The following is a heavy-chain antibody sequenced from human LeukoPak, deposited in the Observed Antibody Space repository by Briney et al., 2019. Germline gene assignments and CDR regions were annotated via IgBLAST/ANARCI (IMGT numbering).Heavy chain of an antibody. CDR1: GGSISSYY. CDR2: IYYSGST. V-gene: IGHV4-59*01. J-gene: IGHJ4*02. CDR3: ARVDSSSWHSVFDY. D-gene: IGHD6-13*01. Sequence: PSETLSLTCTVSGGSISSYYWSWIRQPPGKGLEWIGYIYYSGSTNYNPSLKSRVTISVDTSKNQFSLKLGSVTAADTAVYYCARVDSSSWHSVFDYWGQGTLVTVSS.